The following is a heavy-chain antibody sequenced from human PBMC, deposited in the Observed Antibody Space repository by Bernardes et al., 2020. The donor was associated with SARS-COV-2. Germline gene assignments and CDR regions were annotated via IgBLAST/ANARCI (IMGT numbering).Heavy chain of an antibody. CDR1: GFTFSNYW. Sequence: GGSLRLSCTASGFTFSNYWMTWVRQAPGKGLEWVAHIKQDETEKYYVGSVEGRFFISRDNAKNSLYLQMNSLRAEDTAIYYCARDGSGIYINNGLDYWGQGLRVTVPS. J-gene: IGHJ4*02. CDR2: IKQDETEK. V-gene: IGHV3-7*01. CDR3: ARDGSGIYINNGLDY. D-gene: IGHD1-26*01.